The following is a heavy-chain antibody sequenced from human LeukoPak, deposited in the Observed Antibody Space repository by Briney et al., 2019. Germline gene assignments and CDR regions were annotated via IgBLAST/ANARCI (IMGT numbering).Heavy chain of an antibody. Sequence: GGSLRLSCAASGFTFSSYSMNWVRQAPGKGLEWVSSISSSSSYIYYADSVKGRFTISRDNAKNSLYPQMNSLRAEDTAVYYCARASAADCSSTSCYVGDFDYWGQGTLVTVSS. CDR3: ARASAADCSSTSCYVGDFDY. D-gene: IGHD2-2*01. J-gene: IGHJ4*02. V-gene: IGHV3-21*01. CDR2: ISSSSSYI. CDR1: GFTFSSYS.